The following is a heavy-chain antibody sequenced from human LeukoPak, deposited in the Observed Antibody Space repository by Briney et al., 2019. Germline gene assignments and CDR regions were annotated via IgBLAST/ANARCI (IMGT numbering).Heavy chain of an antibody. CDR2: IYYSGST. J-gene: IGHJ4*02. D-gene: IGHD3-3*01. V-gene: IGHV4-61*08. CDR1: GGSISSGGYY. Sequence: SQTLSLTCTVSGGSISSGGYYWSWIRQPPGKGLEWIGYIYYSGSTNYNPSLKSRVTISVDTSKNQFSLKLSSVTAADTAVYYCARTPYYDFWSGLFFDYWGQGTLVTVSS. CDR3: ARTPYYDFWSGLFFDY.